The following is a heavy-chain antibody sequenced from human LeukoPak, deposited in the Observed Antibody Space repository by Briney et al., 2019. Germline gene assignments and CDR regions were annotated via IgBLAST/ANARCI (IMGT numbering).Heavy chain of an antibody. CDR2: IYTSGST. V-gene: IGHV4-61*02. D-gene: IGHD4-17*01. Sequence: SEPLSLTCTVSGGSISSGSYYWSWIRQPAGKGLEWIGGIYTSGSTNYNPSLKSRVTISVDTSKNQFSLKLSSVTAADTAVYYCARDGWDYGDFRFWGQGTLVTVSS. CDR1: GGSISSGSYY. J-gene: IGHJ4*02. CDR3: ARDGWDYGDFRF.